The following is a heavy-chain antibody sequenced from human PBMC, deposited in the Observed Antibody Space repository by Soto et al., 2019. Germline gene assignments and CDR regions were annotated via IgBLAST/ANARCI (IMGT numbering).Heavy chain of an antibody. CDR3: AKDRGSSWYRPAFDI. J-gene: IGHJ3*02. D-gene: IGHD6-13*01. CDR1: GFTFNNFDNFA. CDR2: ITGRGDNT. V-gene: IGHV3-23*01. Sequence: EVQLSESEGGLVQPGGSLRLSCAASGFTFNNFDNFAMNWVRQAPGKGLEWVSSITGRGDNTYYADSVRGRFSISRDNSKDTVFLQMNSLRVDDTAISYCAKDRGSSWYRPAFDIWGQGTLVTVSS.